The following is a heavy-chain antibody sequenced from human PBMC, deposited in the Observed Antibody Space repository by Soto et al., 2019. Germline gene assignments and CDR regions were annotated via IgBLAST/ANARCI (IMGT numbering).Heavy chain of an antibody. CDR2: TYYRSKWYN. V-gene: IGHV6-1*01. CDR1: GDSVSSNSAA. J-gene: IGHJ4*02. Sequence: PSQTLSLTCAISGDSVSSNSAAWNWIRQSPSRGLEWLGRTYYRSKWYNDYAVSVKSRITINPDTSKNQFSLQLNSVTPEDTAVYYCAREGVKVVVPAAMPFSPLPFDYWGQGTLVTVSS. CDR3: AREGVKVVVPAAMPFSPLPFDY. D-gene: IGHD2-2*01.